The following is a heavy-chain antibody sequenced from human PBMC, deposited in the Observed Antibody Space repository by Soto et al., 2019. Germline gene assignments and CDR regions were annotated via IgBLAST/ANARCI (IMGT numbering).Heavy chain of an antibody. V-gene: IGHV1-2*02. J-gene: IGHJ6*03. CDR3: ARESGGATATLDYYYFYMDV. D-gene: IGHD1-26*01. Sequence: QVQLVQSGAEVKKPGASVTVSCKASGYTFSDYYLHWVRQAPGQGPEWMGWMNPNSGDTKYAQKFQGRGTMARDTSVRTAFMELNWLKSDDTAVYYCARESGGATATLDYYYFYMDVWGKGTTVTVSS. CDR2: MNPNSGDT. CDR1: GYTFSDYY.